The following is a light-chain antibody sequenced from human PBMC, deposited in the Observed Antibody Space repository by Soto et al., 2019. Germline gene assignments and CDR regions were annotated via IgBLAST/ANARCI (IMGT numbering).Light chain of an antibody. CDR3: AESACHLST. CDR2: DAS. CDR1: QSISGW. Sequence: IQVTNSAFTLSAPIGDRVTITCRASQSISGWLAWYQQKPGKAPKFLIYDASSLESGVPSRFSGSGSGTEFTLTISSLQPDDCIPYYSAESACHLSTSGDVTKL. V-gene: IGKV1-5*01. J-gene: IGKJ2*02.